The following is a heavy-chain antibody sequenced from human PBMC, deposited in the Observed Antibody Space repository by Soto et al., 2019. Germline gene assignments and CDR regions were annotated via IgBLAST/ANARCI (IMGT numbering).Heavy chain of an antibody. CDR1: GDSISSSNW. D-gene: IGHD5-12*01. CDR3: ARVKVATMGAFDI. Sequence: QVQLQESGPGLVKPSGTLSLTCAVSGDSISSSNWCSWVRQPPGKGLEWIGEIYHSGSTNYNPSLKSRVTISVAKSKNQFSLKLSSVTAADTAVYYCARVKVATMGAFDIWGQGTMVTVSS. CDR2: IYHSGST. V-gene: IGHV4-4*02. J-gene: IGHJ3*02.